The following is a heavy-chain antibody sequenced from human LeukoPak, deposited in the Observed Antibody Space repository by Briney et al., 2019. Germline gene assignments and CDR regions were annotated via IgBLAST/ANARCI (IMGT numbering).Heavy chain of an antibody. CDR3: ARGVVAATFYYCMDV. J-gene: IGHJ6*03. Sequence: ASVKVSCTPSGYTFTGYYIQWVRQAPRQGLEWMGWINPSSGGTNYAQKFQGRVTMTRDTSISTAYMELSRLRSDDTAVYYCARGVVAATFYYCMDVWGKGTTVTVSS. V-gene: IGHV1-2*02. CDR1: GYTFTGYY. CDR2: INPSSGGT. D-gene: IGHD2-15*01.